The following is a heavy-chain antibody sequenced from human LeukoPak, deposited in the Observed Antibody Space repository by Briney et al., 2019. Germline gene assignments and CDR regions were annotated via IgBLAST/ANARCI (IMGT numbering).Heavy chain of an antibody. CDR3: ARGAGWLLSDAFDI. CDR1: GGTFSNYA. J-gene: IGHJ3*02. Sequence: ASVKVSCKASGGTFSNYAFNWVRQAPGQGLEWMGGIIPLFGTANYAQKFQGRVTITTDESTSTAYMELSSLRSEDTAVYYCARGAGWLLSDAFDIWGQGTMVTVSS. V-gene: IGHV1-69*05. D-gene: IGHD3-3*01. CDR2: IIPLFGTA.